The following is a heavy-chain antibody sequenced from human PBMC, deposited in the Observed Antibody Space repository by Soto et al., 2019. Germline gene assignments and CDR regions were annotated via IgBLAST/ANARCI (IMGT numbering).Heavy chain of an antibody. Sequence: QLQLQESGPGLVKPSETLSLTCTVSGGSLSRSDYYCGWIRQPPGKGLEWFGSIYYSGSTSYNPFIKRGQTISVDPSRDQFSLKLSYVTAADTAVYYCARQRTGDFYDAFDIWGQGTMVTVSS. J-gene: IGHJ3*02. CDR3: ARQRTGDFYDAFDI. CDR2: IYYSGST. V-gene: IGHV4-39*01. D-gene: IGHD7-27*01. CDR1: GGSLSRSDYY.